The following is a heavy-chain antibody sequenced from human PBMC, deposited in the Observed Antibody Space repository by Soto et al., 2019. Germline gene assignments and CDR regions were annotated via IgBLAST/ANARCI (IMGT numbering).Heavy chain of an antibody. D-gene: IGHD3-22*01. J-gene: IGHJ5*02. V-gene: IGHV3-11*01. Sequence: QVQLVESGGALVKPGGSLRLSCAASGFSFRDYYMSWIRQAPGKGLEWISYISGRGNPIYYADSVKGRFIISRDKAKNSLLLQMDSLRADDTAVYYCARDRLPMVVVVMGWFDPWGQGTLVTVSS. CDR2: ISGRGNPI. CDR3: ARDRLPMVVVVMGWFDP. CDR1: GFSFRDYY.